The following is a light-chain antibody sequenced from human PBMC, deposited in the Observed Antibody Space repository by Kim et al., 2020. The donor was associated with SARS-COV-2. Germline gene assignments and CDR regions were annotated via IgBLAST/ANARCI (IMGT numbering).Light chain of an antibody. CDR3: QQYNDWPLLT. CDR1: QSVRNN. J-gene: IGKJ4*01. CDR2: GAS. Sequence: IVMTQSPPTLSVSPGERVTLSCRASQSVRNNLAWYQQRPGQAPRLLIYGASTRATDISARFSGSGSGTEFTLTIRSLQSEDFAVYYCQQYNDWPLLTFGGGTKVDIK. V-gene: IGKV3-15*01.